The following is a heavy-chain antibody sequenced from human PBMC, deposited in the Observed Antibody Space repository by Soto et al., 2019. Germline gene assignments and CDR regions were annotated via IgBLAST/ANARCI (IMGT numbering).Heavy chain of an antibody. Sequence: QVQLVESGGGVVQPGRSLRLSCAASGFTFSSYAMHWVRQAPGKGLEWVAVISYDGSNKYYADSVKGRFTISRDNSKNTLYRQMNSLKAENTAVYYSAREKITGTTNDNDAFDIWGQGTMVTVSS. CDR1: GFTFSSYA. V-gene: IGHV3-30-3*01. CDR2: ISYDGSNK. J-gene: IGHJ3*02. D-gene: IGHD1-7*01. CDR3: AREKITGTTNDNDAFDI.